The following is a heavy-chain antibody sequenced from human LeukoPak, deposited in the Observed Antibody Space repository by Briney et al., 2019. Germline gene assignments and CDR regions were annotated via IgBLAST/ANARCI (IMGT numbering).Heavy chain of an antibody. J-gene: IGHJ4*02. D-gene: IGHD2-15*01. CDR2: ICYSGST. CDR1: GGSISSSSYY. Sequence: PSETLSLTCTVSGGSISSSSYYWGWIRQPPGKGLEWIGSICYSGSTYYNPSLKSRVTISVDTSKNQFSLKLSSVTAADTAVYYCARERHCSGGSCLYYFDYWGQGTLVTVSS. V-gene: IGHV4-39*07. CDR3: ARERHCSGGSCLYYFDY.